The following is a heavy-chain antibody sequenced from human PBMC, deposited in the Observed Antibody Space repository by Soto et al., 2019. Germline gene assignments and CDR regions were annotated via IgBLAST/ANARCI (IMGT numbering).Heavy chain of an antibody. Sequence: SETLSLTCTVSGGSITSYYWNWIRQPPGKGLEWIGYIYYSGSTYYNPSLKSRVTISVDTSKNQFSLKLSSVTAADTAVYYCARRGVYSDEGYFDYWGQGTLVTVSS. V-gene: IGHV4-59*06. D-gene: IGHD2-15*01. CDR3: ARRGVYSDEGYFDY. CDR1: GGSITSYY. J-gene: IGHJ4*02. CDR2: IYYSGST.